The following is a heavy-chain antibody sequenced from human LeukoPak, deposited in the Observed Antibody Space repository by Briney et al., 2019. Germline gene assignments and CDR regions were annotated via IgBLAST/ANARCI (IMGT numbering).Heavy chain of an antibody. Sequence: SETLSLTCTVSGGSITSNLHYWGWIRQPPGKGLEWIGSIYYRGTTYYNPSLKSRVTISVDTSKNQFSLKLSSVTAADTAVYYCARRVKGTIDYWGQGTLVTVSS. CDR2: IYYRGTT. V-gene: IGHV4-39*01. CDR1: GGSITSNLHY. D-gene: IGHD3-10*01. CDR3: ARRVKGTIDY. J-gene: IGHJ4*02.